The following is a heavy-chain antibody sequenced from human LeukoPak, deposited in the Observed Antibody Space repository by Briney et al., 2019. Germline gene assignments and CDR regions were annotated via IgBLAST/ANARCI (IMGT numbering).Heavy chain of an antibody. D-gene: IGHD3-10*01. CDR1: GFTFSSSW. CDR3: AREGGSGSFDY. V-gene: IGHV3-33*08. J-gene: IGHJ4*02. Sequence: GGSLRLSCAASGFTFSSSWIHWVRQAPGKGLEWVAVIWYDGSNKYYADSVKGRFTISRDNSKNTLYLQMNSLRAEDTAVYYCAREGGSGSFDYWGQGTLVTVSS. CDR2: IWYDGSNK.